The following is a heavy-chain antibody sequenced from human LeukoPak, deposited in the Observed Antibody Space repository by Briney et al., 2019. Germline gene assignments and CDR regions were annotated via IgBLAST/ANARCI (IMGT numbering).Heavy chain of an antibody. D-gene: IGHD3-3*01. Sequence: GGSLRLSCAASGFTFTSYAMNWVRQAPGKGLEWVSAISGSGDSTYYTDSVKGRFTITRDNSKNTLYLQMNSLRAEDTAVYYCARVAIFGVVIRYFDYGGQGPLVTVSS. CDR3: ARVAIFGVVIRYFDY. J-gene: IGHJ4*02. CDR1: GFTFTSYA. CDR2: ISGSGDST. V-gene: IGHV3-23*01.